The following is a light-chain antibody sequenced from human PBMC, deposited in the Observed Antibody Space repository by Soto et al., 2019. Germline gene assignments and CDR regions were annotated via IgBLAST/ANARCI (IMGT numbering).Light chain of an antibody. J-gene: IGKJ2*01. CDR3: LQHNSYPHT. V-gene: IGKV1-17*03. Sequence: DIQMTQSPSAMSASVGDRVTITCRASQGISYYLVWFQQKPGKVPKRLIYGASTLQSGVPSRFSGSGSGTEFTLTISSLQPEDFATYYCLQHNSYPHTFGQGTKLEIK. CDR1: QGISYY. CDR2: GAS.